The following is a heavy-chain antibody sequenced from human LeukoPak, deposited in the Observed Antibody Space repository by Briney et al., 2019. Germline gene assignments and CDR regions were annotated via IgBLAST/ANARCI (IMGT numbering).Heavy chain of an antibody. CDR3: ARVDSSRTLWFDP. D-gene: IGHD6-13*01. Sequence: PSETLPLTCTVSGGSISSYYWSWIRQPPGKGLEWIGYIYYSGSTNYNPSLKSRVTISVDTSKNQFSLKLSSVTAADTAVYYCARVDSSRTLWFDPWGQGTLVTVSS. J-gene: IGHJ5*02. CDR1: GGSISSYY. V-gene: IGHV4-59*01. CDR2: IYYSGST.